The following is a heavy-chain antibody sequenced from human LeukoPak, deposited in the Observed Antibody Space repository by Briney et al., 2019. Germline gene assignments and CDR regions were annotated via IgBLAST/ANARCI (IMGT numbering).Heavy chain of an antibody. Sequence: GGSLRLSCEASGFSFSNYWMTWVRQAPGKGLEWVADINQNGGQSYYVDSVKGRFTLSRDNAKNSLFLQLNSLRAEDTAVYYCVKNSGWYCLDDWGQGITVIVSS. J-gene: IGHJ4*02. CDR3: VKNSGWYCLDD. CDR2: INQNGGQS. V-gene: IGHV3-7*03. D-gene: IGHD6-13*01. CDR1: GFSFSNYW.